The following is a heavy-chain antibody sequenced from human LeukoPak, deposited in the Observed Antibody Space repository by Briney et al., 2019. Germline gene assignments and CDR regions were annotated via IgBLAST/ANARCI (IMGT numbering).Heavy chain of an antibody. CDR2: MNRDGSEK. D-gene: IGHD3-16*01. CDR1: GFTFNNAW. Sequence: GGSPRLSCAASGFTFNNAWMSWVRQAPGKGLEWVANMNRDGSEKNYVDSIKGRFTISRDNAANSLYLQMNSLRVEDTAVYYCARDGGIIRFGGQDVWGQGTTVIVS. J-gene: IGHJ6*02. V-gene: IGHV3-7*01. CDR3: ARDGGIIRFGGQDV.